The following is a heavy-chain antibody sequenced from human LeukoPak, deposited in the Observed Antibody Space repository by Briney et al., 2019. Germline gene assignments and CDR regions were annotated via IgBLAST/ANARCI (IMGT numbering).Heavy chain of an antibody. D-gene: IGHD4-17*01. V-gene: IGHV3-48*01. Sequence: GGSLRLSCAASGFTFSSYSMNWVRQAPGKGLEWVSYISYGSSSIYYADSVKGRFTVSRDNAKKSLYLQMNSLRAEDTAVYYCAKHKENYGDSCLDDYWGQGTLVTVSS. CDR3: AKHKENYGDSCLDDY. CDR1: GFTFSSYS. CDR2: ISYGSSSI. J-gene: IGHJ4*02.